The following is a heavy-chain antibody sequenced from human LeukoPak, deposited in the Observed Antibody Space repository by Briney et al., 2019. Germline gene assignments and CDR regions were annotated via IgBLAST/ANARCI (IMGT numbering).Heavy chain of an antibody. CDR1: GGSFSGYY. Sequence: PSETLSLTCAVYGGSFSGYYWSWIRQPPGKGLEWIGEINHSGSTNYNPSLKSRVTISVDTSKNQFSLKLSSVTAADTAVYYCARGTKYCSSTSCLWSDPWGQGTLVTVSS. CDR3: ARGTKYCSSTSCLWSDP. V-gene: IGHV4-34*01. D-gene: IGHD2-2*01. J-gene: IGHJ5*02. CDR2: INHSGST.